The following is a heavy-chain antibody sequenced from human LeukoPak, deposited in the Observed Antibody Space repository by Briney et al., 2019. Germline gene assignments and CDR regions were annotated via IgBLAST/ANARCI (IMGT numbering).Heavy chain of an antibody. CDR1: GGSISSSNW. D-gene: IGHD6-19*01. J-gene: IGHJ4*02. CDR3: ARGAIAVAGKLPLNY. Sequence: PSETLSLTCAVSGGSISSSNWWSWVRQPPGKGLEWIGEIYHSGSTNYNPSLKSRVTISVDKSKNQFSLKLSSVTAADTAVYYCARGAIAVAGKLPLNYWGQGTLVTVSS. CDR2: IYHSGST. V-gene: IGHV4-4*02.